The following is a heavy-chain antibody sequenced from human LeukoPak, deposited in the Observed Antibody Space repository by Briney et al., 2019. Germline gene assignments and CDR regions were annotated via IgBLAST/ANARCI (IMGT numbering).Heavy chain of an antibody. CDR1: DFSITSDYY. Sequence: SETLSLTCTVSDFSITSDYYWGWIRQAPGKGLEWIGSIYYSGSTYYNPSLKSRVTISVDTSKNQFSLKLSSVTAADTAVYYCARRWLARRPAANSDWFDPWGQGTLVTVSS. CDR3: ARRWLARRPAANSDWFDP. V-gene: IGHV4-38-2*02. J-gene: IGHJ5*02. CDR2: IYYSGST. D-gene: IGHD2-2*01.